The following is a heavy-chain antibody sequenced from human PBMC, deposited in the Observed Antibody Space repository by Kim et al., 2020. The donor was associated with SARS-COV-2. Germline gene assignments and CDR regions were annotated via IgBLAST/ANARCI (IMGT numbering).Heavy chain of an antibody. D-gene: IGHD3-9*01. CDR2: ISWNSDNR. CDR1: GFTFDDFA. V-gene: IGHV3-9*01. CDR3: AKDSRGYYDILTGSPDNYYYGLDV. J-gene: IGHJ6*02. Sequence: GGSLRLSCAASGFTFDDFAMHWVRQAPGKGLEWVSGISWNSDNRGYADSVKGRFTISRDDAKNSLYLQMNSLRAEDTALYYCAKDSRGYYDILTGSPDNYYYGLDVWGQGTTVTVS.